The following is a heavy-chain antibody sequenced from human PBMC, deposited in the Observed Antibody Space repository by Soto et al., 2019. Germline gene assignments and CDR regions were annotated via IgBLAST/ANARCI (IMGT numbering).Heavy chain of an antibody. V-gene: IGHV4-30-2*01. CDR2: IYHSGST. CDR1: GGSISSGGYS. J-gene: IGHJ4*02. Sequence: QLQLQESGSGLVKPSQTLSLTCAVSGGSISSGGYSWSWIRQPPGKGLECIGDIYHSGSTYYNPSLKSLVTISVDRSKNQFSLKLSSVTAADTAVYYCAGGIAARPLGYWGQGTLVTVSS. D-gene: IGHD6-6*01. CDR3: AGGIAARPLGY.